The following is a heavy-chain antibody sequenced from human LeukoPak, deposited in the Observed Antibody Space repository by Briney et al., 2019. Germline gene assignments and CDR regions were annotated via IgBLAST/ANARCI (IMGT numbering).Heavy chain of an antibody. CDR2: MNPNSGNT. CDR1: GYTFTSYD. Sequence: ASVKVSCKASGYTFTSYDINWVRQATGQGLEWMGWMNPNSGNTGYVQKFQGRVTMTRNTSISTAYMELSSLRSEDTAVYYCARGVSYGSGSYYAYWGQGTLDTVSS. V-gene: IGHV1-8*01. J-gene: IGHJ4*02. CDR3: ARGVSYGSGSYYAY. D-gene: IGHD3-10*01.